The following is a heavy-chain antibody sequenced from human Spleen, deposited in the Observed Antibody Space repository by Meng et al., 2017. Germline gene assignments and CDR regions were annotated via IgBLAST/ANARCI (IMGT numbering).Heavy chain of an antibody. CDR1: GGSISTSGYY. CDR2: IGHSGIT. Sequence: QPQLQESGPGLVKPSEALSLTCSVSGGSISTSGYYWGWIRQPPGKGLEWIGSIGHSGITYYTPSLKSRVTISVDTSTNQFSLKFTSVTASDTAVYYCARGPRLDYWGQGTLVTVSS. V-gene: IGHV4-39*07. J-gene: IGHJ4*02. CDR3: ARGPRLDY. D-gene: IGHD4-11*01.